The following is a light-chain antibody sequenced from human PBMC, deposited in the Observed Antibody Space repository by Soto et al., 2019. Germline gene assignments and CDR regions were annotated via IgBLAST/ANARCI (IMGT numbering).Light chain of an antibody. Sequence: QSVLTQPASVSGSPGQSITISCTGTSSDVGGYTYVSWYQQHPGKAPKLLISEVTNRPSGVSNRFSDSKSGNTASLTISGLQGEDEADYYCSSYTSSSTQVFGPGTKVTVL. CDR3: SSYTSSSTQV. V-gene: IGLV2-14*01. J-gene: IGLJ1*01. CDR2: EVT. CDR1: SSDVGGYTY.